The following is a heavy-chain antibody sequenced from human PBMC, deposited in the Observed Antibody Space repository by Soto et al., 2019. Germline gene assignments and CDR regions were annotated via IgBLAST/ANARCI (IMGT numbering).Heavy chain of an antibody. J-gene: IGHJ6*03. CDR1: GYSFTSYW. V-gene: IGHV5-51*01. CDR3: ASHDSISARLYYYMDV. D-gene: IGHD2-21*02. CDR2: FYPGDSDT. Sequence: GESLKISCKGSGYSFTSYWIGWVSQMPGKGLEWMGIFYPGDSDTRYGPSFKGQVTISADKSIGTAYLQWSSLKASDTAMYYCASHDSISARLYYYMDVWGKGTTVTVSS.